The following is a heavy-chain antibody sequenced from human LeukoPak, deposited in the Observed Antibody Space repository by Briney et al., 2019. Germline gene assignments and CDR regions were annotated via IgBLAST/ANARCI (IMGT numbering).Heavy chain of an antibody. CDR1: GGSISSGGYH. D-gene: IGHD3-22*01. J-gene: IGHJ4*02. CDR3: ARSSGHSGYYYYFDY. Sequence: PSETLSLTCTVSGGSISSGGYHWSWIRQHPGKGLEWIGYIYYSGSTYYNPSLKSRVTISVDTSKNQFSLKLSSVTAADTAVYYCARSSGHSGYYYYFDYWGQGTLVTVSS. V-gene: IGHV4-31*03. CDR2: IYYSGST.